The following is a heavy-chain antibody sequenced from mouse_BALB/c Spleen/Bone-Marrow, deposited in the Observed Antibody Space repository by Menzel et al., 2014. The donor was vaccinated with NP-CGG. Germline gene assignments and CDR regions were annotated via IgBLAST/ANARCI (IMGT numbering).Heavy chain of an antibody. CDR1: GFTFSSYT. V-gene: IGHV5-12-2*01. D-gene: IGHD3-1*01. Sequence: EVKLVESGGGLVQPGGSLKLSCAASGFTFSSYTVSWVRQTPEKRLEWVAYISNGGGSTYYPDTVKGRFTISRDNTKNTLYLQMSRLKYEDTAIYYSARQLGLPWAMDYWGQGTTATVSS. J-gene: IGHJ4*01. CDR3: ARQLGLPWAMDY. CDR2: ISNGGGST.